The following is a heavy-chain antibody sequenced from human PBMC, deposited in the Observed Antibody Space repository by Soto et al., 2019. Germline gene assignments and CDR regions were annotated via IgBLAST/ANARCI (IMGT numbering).Heavy chain of an antibody. CDR1: GFTFSSYG. V-gene: IGHV3-30*03. CDR3: TTSKYSYGNRPLFDH. CDR2: ISYDGSNK. Sequence: SGGSLRLSCAASGFTFSSYGMHWVRQAPGKGLEWVAVISYDGSNKYYADSVKGRFTISRDNSKNTLDLQMNSLRAEDTAVYFCTTSKYSYGNRPLFDHWGQGTLVTVSS. D-gene: IGHD5-18*01. J-gene: IGHJ4*02.